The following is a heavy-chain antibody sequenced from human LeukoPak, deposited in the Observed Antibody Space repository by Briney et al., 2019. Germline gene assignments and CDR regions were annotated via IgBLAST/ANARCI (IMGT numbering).Heavy chain of an antibody. CDR3: ARDRGYTQDY. Sequence: GGSLRLSCAASGLTFSSYWMHCVRQAPGKGLVWVSHIKSDGSSTSYADSVKGRFTISRDNAKNTLYLQMNSLRAEDTAVYYCARDRGYTQDYWGQGTLVTVSS. CDR2: IKSDGSST. D-gene: IGHD5-12*01. J-gene: IGHJ4*02. CDR1: GLTFSSYW. V-gene: IGHV3-74*01.